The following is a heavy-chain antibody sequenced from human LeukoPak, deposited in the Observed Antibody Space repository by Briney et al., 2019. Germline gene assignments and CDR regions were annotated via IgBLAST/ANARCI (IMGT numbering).Heavy chain of an antibody. CDR2: INPSSGGT. CDR1: GYTFTSYY. Sequence: ASVKVSCKASGYTFTSYYIHWVRQAPGQGLEWMGWINPSSGGTNDAQRFQGRVTFTRDTSIGTAYMEVSRLTSDDTAVHYCARYFTPLNWLDSWGQGTLVTVSS. CDR3: ARYFTPLNWLDS. V-gene: IGHV1-2*02. D-gene: IGHD3-9*01. J-gene: IGHJ5*01.